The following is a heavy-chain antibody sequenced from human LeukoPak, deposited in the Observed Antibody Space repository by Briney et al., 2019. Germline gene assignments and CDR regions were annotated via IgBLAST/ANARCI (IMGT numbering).Heavy chain of an antibody. J-gene: IGHJ4*02. CDR2: FDPEDGET. CDR3: ARDLYDSSGYGLFDY. Sequence: GASVKVSCKVSGYTLTELSMHWVRQAPGKGLEWMGGFDPEDGETIYAQKFQGRVTMTEDTSTDTAYMELSSLRSEDTAVYYCARDLYDSSGYGLFDYWGQGTLVTVSS. D-gene: IGHD3-22*01. CDR1: GYTLTELS. V-gene: IGHV1-24*01.